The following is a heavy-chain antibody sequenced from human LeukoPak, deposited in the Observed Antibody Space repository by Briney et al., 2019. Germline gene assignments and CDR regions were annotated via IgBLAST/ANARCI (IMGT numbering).Heavy chain of an antibody. CDR1: GYTFTSYY. Sequence: SVKVSCKASGYTFTSYYMHWVRQAPGQGLEWMGGIIPIFGTANYAQKFQGRVTITADESTSTAYMELSSLRSEDTAVYYCARDSYDSSGYYFGYYYYGMDVWGQGTTVTVSS. CDR3: ARDSYDSSGYYFGYYYYGMDV. CDR2: IIPIFGTA. J-gene: IGHJ6*02. V-gene: IGHV1-69*13. D-gene: IGHD3-22*01.